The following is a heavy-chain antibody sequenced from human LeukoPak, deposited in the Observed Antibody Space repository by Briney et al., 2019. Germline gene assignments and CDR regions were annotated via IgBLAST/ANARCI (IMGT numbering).Heavy chain of an antibody. J-gene: IGHJ4*02. CDR2: IKSKTDGGTT. V-gene: IGHV3-15*01. CDR1: GFTFCNAW. D-gene: IGHD3-10*01. Sequence: GGSLRLSXAASGFTFCNAWMSWVRQSPGKGLEWVGRIKSKTDGGTTDYAAPVKGRFTISRDDSKNTLYLQMNSLKTEDTAVYYCTTVAGGYGPLDYWGQGTLVTVSS. CDR3: TTVAGGYGPLDY.